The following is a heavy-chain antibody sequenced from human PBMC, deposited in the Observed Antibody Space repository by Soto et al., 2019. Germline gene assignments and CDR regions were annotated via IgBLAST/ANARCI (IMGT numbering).Heavy chain of an antibody. CDR2: ISGSGGSP. CDR1: GFTFSNYA. Sequence: GSLRLSCAASGFTFSNYAMNWVRQAPGKGPEWVSTISGSGGSPYYADSVKGRFTISRDNSKNTLYLQMNSLRAGDSAIYYCAKEGTSGLYYFDYWGQGTLVTVSS. V-gene: IGHV3-23*01. D-gene: IGHD6-19*01. CDR3: AKEGTSGLYYFDY. J-gene: IGHJ4*02.